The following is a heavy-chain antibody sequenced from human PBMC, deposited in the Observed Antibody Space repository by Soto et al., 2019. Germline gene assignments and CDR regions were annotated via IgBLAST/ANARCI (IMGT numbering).Heavy chain of an antibody. CDR2: IIPVVEQP. J-gene: IGHJ3*02. CDR3: ATSRAGHRAPFDI. CDR1: GGTFSVHA. V-gene: IGHV1-69*04. Sequence: ASVKVSCKISGGTFSVHAFSWVRQAPGRGLAWMGRIIPVVEQPDNAQNFQDRVAITADKFTSRVYMELRSLTSEDAAVYYCATSRAGHRAPFDIXG. D-gene: IGHD6-19*01.